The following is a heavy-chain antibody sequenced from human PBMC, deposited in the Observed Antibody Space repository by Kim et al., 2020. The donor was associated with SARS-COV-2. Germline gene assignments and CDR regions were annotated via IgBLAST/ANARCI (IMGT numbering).Heavy chain of an antibody. Sequence: YEDTVKGQFTSSRENSKNTLYLQMNSLGAEDTAVYYCARDRGWGRYFDYWGQGTLVTVSS. D-gene: IGHD3-10*01. CDR3: ARDRGWGRYFDY. V-gene: IGHV3-33*01. J-gene: IGHJ4*02.